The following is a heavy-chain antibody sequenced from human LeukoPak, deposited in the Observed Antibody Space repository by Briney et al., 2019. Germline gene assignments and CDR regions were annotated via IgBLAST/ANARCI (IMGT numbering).Heavy chain of an antibody. J-gene: IGHJ4*02. V-gene: IGHV4-34*01. CDR3: ARGDMTTFGGVAYYFDY. CDR1: GGSFSGYY. D-gene: IGHD3-16*01. Sequence: SGTLSLTCAVHGGSFSGYYWSWIRHPPGGGLWWSGEINHSGRANYHPPLTRRVTISVDTSKTQFSLKLSSVTAADTAVYYCARGDMTTFGGVAYYFDYWGQGTLVTVSS. CDR2: INHSGRA.